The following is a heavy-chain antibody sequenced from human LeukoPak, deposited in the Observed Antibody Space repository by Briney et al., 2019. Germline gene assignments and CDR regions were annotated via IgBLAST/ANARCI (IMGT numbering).Heavy chain of an antibody. V-gene: IGHV3-48*01. Sequence: GGSLRLSCAASGFTFSSFSMNWVRQAPGKALEWVSYSSSSSRTIYYTDSVKGRFTISRDNAKSSLYLQMHSLRAEDTAVYYCARVRGSDWPIRIFMDVWGKGTTVTVSS. D-gene: IGHD6-19*01. CDR3: ARVRGSDWPIRIFMDV. CDR2: SSSSSRTI. CDR1: GFTFSSFS. J-gene: IGHJ6*03.